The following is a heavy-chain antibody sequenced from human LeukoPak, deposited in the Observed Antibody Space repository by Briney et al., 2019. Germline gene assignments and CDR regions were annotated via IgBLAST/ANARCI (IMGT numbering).Heavy chain of an antibody. CDR1: GFTVSSNY. V-gene: IGHV3-53*01. D-gene: IGHD3-10*01. Sequence: PGGSLRLSCAASGFTVSSNYMSWVRQAPGKGLEWVSVISSGGSTYYADSVKGRFTISRDNSKNTLYLQMNSLRAEDTAVYYCARGGTMVRGVIEYYFDYWGQGTLVTVSS. J-gene: IGHJ4*02. CDR3: ARGGTMVRGVIEYYFDY. CDR2: ISSGGST.